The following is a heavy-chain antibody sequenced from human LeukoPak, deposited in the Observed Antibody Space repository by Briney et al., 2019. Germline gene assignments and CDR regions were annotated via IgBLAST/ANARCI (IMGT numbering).Heavy chain of an antibody. J-gene: IGHJ4*02. D-gene: IGHD3-10*01. CDR2: INHSGST. CDR1: RGSISSNIYY. CDR3: ARQEVRGVIAYFDY. V-gene: IGHV4-39*01. Sequence: SETLSLTCTVSRGSISSNIYYWGWIRQPPGKGLEWIGEINHSGSTNYNPSLKSRVTISVDTSKNQFSLKLSSVTAADTAVYYCARQEVRGVIAYFDYWGQGTLVTVSS.